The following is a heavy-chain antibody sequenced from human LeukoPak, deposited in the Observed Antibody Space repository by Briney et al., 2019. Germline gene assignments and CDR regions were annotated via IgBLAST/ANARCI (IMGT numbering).Heavy chain of an antibody. J-gene: IGHJ6*04. V-gene: IGHV3-48*03. CDR2: ISSSGNTI. CDR3: AELGITMIGGV. CDR1: GFTFSGSG. D-gene: IGHD3-10*02. Sequence: PGGSLRLSCAASGFTFSGSGMHWVRQASGRGLEWVSYISSSGNTIYYADSVKGRFTISRDNAKNSLYLQMNSLRAEDTAVYYCAELGITMIGGVWGKGTTVTISS.